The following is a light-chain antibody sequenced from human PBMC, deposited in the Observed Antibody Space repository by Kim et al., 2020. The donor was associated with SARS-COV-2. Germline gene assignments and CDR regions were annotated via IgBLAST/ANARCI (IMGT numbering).Light chain of an antibody. CDR3: SSYTGSVTWV. Sequence: QSALTQPASVSGSPGQSITISCTGTDNDIGYYDYVSWYQQYPGKAPKLMIYDVTKRPSGVSNRFSGSKSGYTASLTISGLQAEDEADYYCSSYTGSVTWVFGGGTQLTVL. J-gene: IGLJ3*02. V-gene: IGLV2-14*03. CDR1: DNDIGYYDY. CDR2: DVT.